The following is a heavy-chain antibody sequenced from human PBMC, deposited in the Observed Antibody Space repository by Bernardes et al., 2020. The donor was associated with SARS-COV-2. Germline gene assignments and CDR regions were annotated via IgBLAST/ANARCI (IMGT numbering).Heavy chain of an antibody. V-gene: IGHV1-69*04. D-gene: IGHD3-22*01. CDR2: IIPILGIA. Sequence: SVKVSCKASGGTFSSYAISWVRQAPGHGLEWMGRIIPILGIANYAQKFQGRVTITADKSTSTAYMELSSLRSEDTAVYYCAREEGDTYYYDSSGYYHGYFQHWGQGTLVTVSS. CDR3: AREEGDTYYYDSSGYYHGYFQH. CDR1: GGTFSSYA. J-gene: IGHJ1*01.